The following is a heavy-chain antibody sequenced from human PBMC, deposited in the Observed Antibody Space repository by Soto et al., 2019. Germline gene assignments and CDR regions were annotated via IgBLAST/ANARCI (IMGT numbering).Heavy chain of an antibody. Sequence: PGGSLRLSCAASGFTFSSYDMHWVRQATGKGLEWVSAIGTAGDTYYPGSVKGRFTISRENAKNSLYLQMNSLRAEDTAVYYCARAFGWIQPWFEVGSYYGMDVWGQGTTVTVSS. V-gene: IGHV3-13*01. CDR1: GFTFSSYD. J-gene: IGHJ6*02. CDR3: ARAFGWIQPWFEVGSYYGMDV. D-gene: IGHD5-18*01. CDR2: IGTAGDT.